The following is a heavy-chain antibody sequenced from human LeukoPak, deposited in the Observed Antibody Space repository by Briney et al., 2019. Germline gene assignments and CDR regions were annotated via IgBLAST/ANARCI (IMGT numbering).Heavy chain of an antibody. J-gene: IGHJ6*03. D-gene: IGHD2-21*02. CDR3: ARFLSDGLSYYYYYMDV. CDR1: GGSISSYY. CDR2: IYTSGST. Sequence: SETLPLTCTVSGGSISSYYWSWIRQPAGKGLEWIGRIYTSGSTNYNPSLKSRVTMSVDTSKNQFSLKLSSVTAADTAVYYCARFLSDGLSYYYYYMDVWGKGTTVTVSS. V-gene: IGHV4-4*07.